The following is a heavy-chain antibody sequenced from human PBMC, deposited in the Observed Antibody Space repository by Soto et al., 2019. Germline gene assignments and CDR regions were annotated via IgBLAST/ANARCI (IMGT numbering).Heavy chain of an antibody. CDR2: ISPYDGNT. D-gene: IGHD3-22*01. Sequence: ASVKVSCKASGYTFSSYGIDWVRQAPGQGLEWLGWISPYDGNTKYAQILQGRVSMTTDTSTKTAYMEVRSLRSDDTAVYYCARGGYYDSSGSRNYHYYGMNVWGQGSTVTVSS. CDR1: GYTFSSYG. J-gene: IGHJ6*02. V-gene: IGHV1-18*01. CDR3: ARGGYYDSSGSRNYHYYGMNV.